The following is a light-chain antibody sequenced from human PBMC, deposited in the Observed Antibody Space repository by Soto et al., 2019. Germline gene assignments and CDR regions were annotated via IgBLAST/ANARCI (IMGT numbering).Light chain of an antibody. J-gene: IGKJ2*01. CDR1: QSVSSSY. V-gene: IGKV3-20*01. CDR3: QHYGNSPPFT. CDR2: GAS. Sequence: EIVLTHSPGTLSLSPGERATLSCRASQSVSSSYLAWYQQKPGQAPRLLIYGASSRATGIPDRFSGSGSGTDFTLTISRLEPEDFAVYFCQHYGNSPPFTFGQGTKVDIK.